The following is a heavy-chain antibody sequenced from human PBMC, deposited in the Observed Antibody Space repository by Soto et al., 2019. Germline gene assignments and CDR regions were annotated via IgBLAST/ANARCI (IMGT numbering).Heavy chain of an antibody. CDR3: ATSYYYDSSGYYSALGAFDI. V-gene: IGHV5-51*01. Sequence: PXESLKISCKGSGYSFTSYWIGWVRQMPGKGLEWMGIIYPGDSDTRYSPSFQGQVTISADKSISTAYLQWSSPKASDTAMYYCATSYYYDSSGYYSALGAFDIWGQGTMVTVSS. CDR2: IYPGDSDT. J-gene: IGHJ3*02. CDR1: GYSFTSYW. D-gene: IGHD3-22*01.